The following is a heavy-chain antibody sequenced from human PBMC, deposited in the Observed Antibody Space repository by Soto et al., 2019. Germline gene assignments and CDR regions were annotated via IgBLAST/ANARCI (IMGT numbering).Heavy chain of an antibody. CDR1: GFTFTSSA. D-gene: IGHD2-2*01. CDR2: IVVGSGNT. J-gene: IGHJ4*02. Sequence: QMQLVQSGPEVKKPGTSVKVSCKASGFTFTSSAVQWVRQARGQRLEWIGWIVVGSGNTNYAQKFQERVTITRDMSTSTAYMELSSLRSEDTAVYYCAADIVLVPAARRPFDYWGQGTLVTVSS. CDR3: AADIVLVPAARRPFDY. V-gene: IGHV1-58*01.